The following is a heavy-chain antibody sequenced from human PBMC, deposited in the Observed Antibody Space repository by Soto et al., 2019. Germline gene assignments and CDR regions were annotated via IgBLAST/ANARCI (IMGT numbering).Heavy chain of an antibody. J-gene: IGHJ4*02. CDR1: GFTISNNA. CDR2: IDNGGGTT. D-gene: IGHD2-2*01. V-gene: IGHV3-23*01. Sequence: GGSLRLSCSVSGFTISNNAMTWVRQAPGKGLDWVSAIDNGGGTTYYADSVKGRFTISRDNSKNTLYLQMNSLRAKDTAVYYCAKDKSQKKDIVLVQVFDYWGQGTLVTVSS. CDR3: AKDKSQKKDIVLVQVFDY.